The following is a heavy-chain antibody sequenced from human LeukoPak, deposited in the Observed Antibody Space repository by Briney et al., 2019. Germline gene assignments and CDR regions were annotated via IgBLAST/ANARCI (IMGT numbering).Heavy chain of an antibody. Sequence: PSETLSLTCTVSGGSISSYYWSWIRQPAGKGLEWIGYIYYSGSTNYNPSLKSRVTISVDTSKNQFSLKLSSVTAADTAVYYCARLATTVTTNWYFDLWGRGTLVTVSS. CDR2: IYYSGST. J-gene: IGHJ2*01. V-gene: IGHV4-59*08. CDR3: ARLATTVTTNWYFDL. CDR1: GGSISSYY. D-gene: IGHD4-17*01.